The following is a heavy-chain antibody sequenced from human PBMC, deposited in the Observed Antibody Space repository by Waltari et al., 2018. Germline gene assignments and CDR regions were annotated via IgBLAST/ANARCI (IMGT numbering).Heavy chain of an antibody. D-gene: IGHD2-21*01. J-gene: IGHJ6*02. Sequence: EVRLLESGGGLVQPGGSVRLTCAASGFTFRSPWMSWVRQAPGKGLEWVASIKEDGSERYYVDSAKGRSTISRDNAKTSLFLQMNSLRVEDTAVYYCARGPYWGQGTTVTVSS. CDR1: GFTFRSPW. CDR3: ARGPY. V-gene: IGHV3-7*04. CDR2: IKEDGSER.